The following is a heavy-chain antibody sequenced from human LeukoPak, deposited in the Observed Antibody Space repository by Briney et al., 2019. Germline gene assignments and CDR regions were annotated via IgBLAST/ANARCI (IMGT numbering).Heavy chain of an antibody. CDR1: GYTFTSYD. Sequence: ASVKVSCKASGYTFTSYDISWVRQAPGQGLEWMGWITPYNGNTNYAHNLRDRVTMTTDTSTTTAYLELRSLTSDDTAIYYCARSYSSSWAGFDPWGQGTLVTVSS. V-gene: IGHV1-18*01. J-gene: IGHJ5*02. CDR2: ITPYNGNT. CDR3: ARSYSSSWAGFDP. D-gene: IGHD6-13*01.